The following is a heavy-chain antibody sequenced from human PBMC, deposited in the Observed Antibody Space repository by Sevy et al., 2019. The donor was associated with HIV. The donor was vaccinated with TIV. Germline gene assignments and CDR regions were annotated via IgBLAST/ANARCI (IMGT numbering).Heavy chain of an antibody. CDR3: AREGCTRPHDY. CDR1: GFAFYDYS. CDR2: LSFGCGKI. V-gene: IGHV3-23*01. J-gene: IGHJ4*02. Sequence: GGSLRLSCAASGFAFYDYSMSWIRQTPGKGLEWVATLSFGCGKINYADSVKGRFTISRDNSKNSFYLQMDNLRVEDTALYYCAREGCTRPHDYWGQGTRVTVSS. D-gene: IGHD2-8*01.